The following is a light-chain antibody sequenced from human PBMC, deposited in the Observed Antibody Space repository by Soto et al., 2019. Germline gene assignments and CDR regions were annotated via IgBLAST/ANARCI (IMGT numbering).Light chain of an antibody. CDR2: DAS. V-gene: IGKV3D-15*01. Sequence: VLTQSPATLSFSPGERATLSCRASLDVNSYLAWYQQKPGQAPRLLIYDASNRAAGIPARFSGSGSGTEFTLTISSLQSEDFAVYYCQQYNNWPPRVTFGQGTRLEIK. CDR1: LDVNSY. J-gene: IGKJ5*01. CDR3: QQYNNWPPRVT.